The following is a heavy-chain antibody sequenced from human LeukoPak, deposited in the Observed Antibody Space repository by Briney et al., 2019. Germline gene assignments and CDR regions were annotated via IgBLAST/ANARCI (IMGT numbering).Heavy chain of an antibody. CDR3: ARVCSGGTCLDY. CDR2: IYHSGST. Sequence: GSLRLSCAASGFTFSTYTMNWVRQPPGKGLEWIGNIYHSGSTYYNPSLKSRVTISVDTSKNQFSLKLSSVTAADTAVYYCARVCSGGTCLDYWGQGTLVTVSS. CDR1: GFTFSTYT. D-gene: IGHD2-15*01. J-gene: IGHJ4*02. V-gene: IGHV4-59*12.